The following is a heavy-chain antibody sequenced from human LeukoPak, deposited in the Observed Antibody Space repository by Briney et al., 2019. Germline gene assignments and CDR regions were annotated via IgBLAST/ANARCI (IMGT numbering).Heavy chain of an antibody. CDR3: AELGITMIGGV. V-gene: IGHV3-21*01. CDR1: GFTFSTFW. D-gene: IGHD3-10*02. CDR2: ISSSSSYI. Sequence: GGSLRLSCATSGFTFSTFWMHWVRQAPGKGLEWVSSISSSSSYIYYADSVKGRFTISRDNAKNSLYLQMNSLRAEDTAVYYCAELGITMIGGVWGKGTTVTISS. J-gene: IGHJ6*04.